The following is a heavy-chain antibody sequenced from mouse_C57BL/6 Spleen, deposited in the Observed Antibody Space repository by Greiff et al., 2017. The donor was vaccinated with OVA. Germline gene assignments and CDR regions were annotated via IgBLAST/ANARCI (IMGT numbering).Heavy chain of an antibody. D-gene: IGHD2-5*01. CDR1: GFTFSDYG. J-gene: IGHJ4*01. Sequence: EVKVVESGGGLVKPGGSLKLSCAASGFTFSDYGMHWVRQAPEKGLEWVAYISSGSSTIYYADTVKGRFTISRDNAKNTLFLQMTSLRSEDTAMYYCARGGYSNYGGAMDYWGQGTSVTVSS. CDR3: ARGGYSNYGGAMDY. CDR2: ISSGSSTI. V-gene: IGHV5-17*01.